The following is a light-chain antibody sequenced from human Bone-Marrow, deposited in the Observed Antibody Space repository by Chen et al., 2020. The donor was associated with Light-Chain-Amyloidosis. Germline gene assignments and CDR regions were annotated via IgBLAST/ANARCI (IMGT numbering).Light chain of an antibody. J-gene: IGLJ3*02. CDR1: NIGSTS. V-gene: IGLV3-21*02. CDR2: DDS. CDR3: QVWDRSSDRPV. Sequence: SYVLTQPSSVSVAPGQTATLACGGNNIGSTSVHWYQQTPGQAPLLSVSDDSYRPSGFPERLSGSDSGNTATLTISRVEAGDEADSYCQVWDRSSDRPVFGGGTKLTVL.